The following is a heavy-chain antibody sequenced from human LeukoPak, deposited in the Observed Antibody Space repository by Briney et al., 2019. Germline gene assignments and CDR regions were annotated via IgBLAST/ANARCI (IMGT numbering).Heavy chain of an antibody. CDR2: IRYDGTNK. D-gene: IGHD3-9*01. J-gene: IGHJ3*02. V-gene: IGHV3-30*02. CDR1: GFTFNKYA. CDR3: TTALNFDILTGLYQPIAAFDI. Sequence: GGSLRLSCAASGFTFNKYAMHWVRQAPGKGLEWVAFIRYDGTNKFYAAPVKGRFTISRDDSKNTVYLQMNSLKTEDTGVYYCTTALNFDILTGLYQPIAAFDIWGQGTLVTVSS.